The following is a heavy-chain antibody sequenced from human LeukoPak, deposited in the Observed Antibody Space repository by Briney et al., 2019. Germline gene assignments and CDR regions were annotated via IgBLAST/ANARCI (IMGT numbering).Heavy chain of an antibody. CDR3: AAFLLQQINVFDI. CDR2: IYYSGST. D-gene: IGHD1-1*01. Sequence: SETLSLTCTVSGDSISSSNCYWGWIRQPPGKGLEWIGSIYYSGSTYYNPSLKSRVTVSVDTSKNQFSLKLSSVTAADTAVYYCAAFLLQQINVFDIWGQGTMVTVSS. CDR1: GDSISSSNCY. J-gene: IGHJ3*02. V-gene: IGHV4-39*07.